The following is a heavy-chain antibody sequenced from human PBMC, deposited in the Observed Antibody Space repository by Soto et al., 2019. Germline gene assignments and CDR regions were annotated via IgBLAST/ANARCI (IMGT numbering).Heavy chain of an antibody. V-gene: IGHV4-59*08. CDR2: IYYSGST. Sequence: KTSETLSLTCTVSGGSISSYYWSWIRQPPGKGLEWIGYIYYSGSTNYNPSLKSRVTISVDTSKNQFSLKLSSVTAADTAVYYCARGAIYGDYAVDWFDPSGQGTLVTVSS. J-gene: IGHJ5*02. CDR3: ARGAIYGDYAVDWFDP. CDR1: GGSISSYY. D-gene: IGHD4-17*01.